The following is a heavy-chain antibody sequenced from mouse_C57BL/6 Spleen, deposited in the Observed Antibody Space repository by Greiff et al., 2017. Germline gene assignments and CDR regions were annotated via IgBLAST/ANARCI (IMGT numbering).Heavy chain of an antibody. D-gene: IGHD2-2*01. J-gene: IGHJ3*01. V-gene: IGHV5-17*01. Sequence: EVKLMESGGGLVKPGGSLKLSCAASGFTFSDYGMHWVRQAPEQGLEWVAYISSGSSTIYYADTVKGRFTISRDNAKNTLFLQMTSLRSEDTSMYYCARDGIYYGYQAWFAYWGQGTLVTVSA. CDR3: ARDGIYYGYQAWFAY. CDR1: GFTFSDYG. CDR2: ISSGSSTI.